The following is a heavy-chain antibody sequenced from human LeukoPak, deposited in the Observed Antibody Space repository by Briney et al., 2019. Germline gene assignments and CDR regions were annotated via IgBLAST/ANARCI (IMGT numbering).Heavy chain of an antibody. CDR2: ISGSGGST. CDR3: AKWRAGIAAAGTDFDY. V-gene: IGHV3-23*01. CDR1: GFTFSSYA. D-gene: IGHD6-13*01. Sequence: GGSLRLSCAASGFTFSSYAMSWVRQAPGKGLEWVSAISGSGGSTYYADSVKGRFTISRDNSKDTLYLQMNSLRAEDTAVYYCAKWRAGIAAAGTDFDYWGQGTLVTVSS. J-gene: IGHJ4*02.